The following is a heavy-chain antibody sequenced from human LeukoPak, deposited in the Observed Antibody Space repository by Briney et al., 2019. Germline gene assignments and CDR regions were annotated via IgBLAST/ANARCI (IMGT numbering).Heavy chain of an antibody. CDR3: ARDWRDLLIHRRGFDY. V-gene: IGHV3-23*01. Sequence: GGTLRLSCAASGFTFSSYGMSWVRQAPGKGLEWVSAISGSGGSTYYADSVKGRFTISRDNSKNTLYLQMNSLRAEDTAVYYCARDWRDLLIHRRGFDYWGQGTLVTVSS. CDR1: GFTFSSYG. D-gene: IGHD2-8*01. CDR2: ISGSGGST. J-gene: IGHJ4*02.